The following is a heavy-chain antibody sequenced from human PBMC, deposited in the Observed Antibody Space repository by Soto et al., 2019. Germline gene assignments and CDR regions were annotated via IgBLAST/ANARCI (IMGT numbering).Heavy chain of an antibody. CDR3: AKDSHLSSWYYFDY. CDR2: ISGSGGST. Sequence: SGGSLRLSCAASGFTFSSYAMSWVRQAPWKGLEWVSGISGSGGSTYYADSVKGRFTISRDNSKNTLYVQMNSLRAEDTAVYYCAKDSHLSSWYYFDYWGQGTLVTVSS. V-gene: IGHV3-23*01. D-gene: IGHD6-13*01. J-gene: IGHJ4*02. CDR1: GFTFSSYA.